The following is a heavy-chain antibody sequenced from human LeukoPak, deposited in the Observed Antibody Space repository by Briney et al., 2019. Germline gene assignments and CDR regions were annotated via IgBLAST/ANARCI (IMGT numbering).Heavy chain of an antibody. CDR1: GYTFSNHD. CDR3: ARSPAAGTIELDY. CDR2: IGVPGDT. V-gene: IGHV3-13*01. J-gene: IGHJ4*02. D-gene: IGHD6-13*01. Sequence: GGSLRLSCAASGYTFSNHDMHWVRQATGKGLEWVSGIGVPGDTFYPDSVKGRFTISRENAKNSLYLQMHSLRAGDTAVYYCARSPAAGTIELDYWGQGTLVTVSS.